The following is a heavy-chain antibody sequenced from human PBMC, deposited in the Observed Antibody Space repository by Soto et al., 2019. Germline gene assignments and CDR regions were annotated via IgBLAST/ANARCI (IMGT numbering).Heavy chain of an antibody. CDR2: ISYDGSNK. CDR3: ARSYDSSGFYHFDY. J-gene: IGHJ4*02. D-gene: IGHD3-22*01. Sequence: PGGSLRLSCAASGFTFSAYAMHWVRQAPGKGLEWVAVISYDGSNKYYAESVKGRFTISRDNSKNTLYLQMNSLRVEDTAVFSCARSYDSSGFYHFDYWGLGTLVTSPQ. CDR1: GFTFSAYA. V-gene: IGHV3-30-3*01.